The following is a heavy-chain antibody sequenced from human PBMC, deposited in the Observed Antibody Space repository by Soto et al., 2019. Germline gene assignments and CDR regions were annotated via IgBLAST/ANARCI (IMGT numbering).Heavy chain of an antibody. J-gene: IGHJ5*02. V-gene: IGHV4-31*03. CDR2: IYYSGST. Sequence: QVQLQESGPGLVKPSQTLSLTCTVSGGSISSGGYYWSWIRQHPGKGLEWIGYIYYSGSTYYNPYLKSRGTISVDTSKIQFSLKLSSVPAADTAVYYWARDLRPAAGLKWFDPWGQGTLGTVSS. CDR1: GGSISSGGYY. CDR3: ARDLRPAAGLKWFDP. D-gene: IGHD6-13*01.